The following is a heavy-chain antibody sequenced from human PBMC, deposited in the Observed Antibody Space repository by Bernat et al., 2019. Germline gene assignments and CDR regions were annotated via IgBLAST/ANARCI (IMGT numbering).Heavy chain of an antibody. Sequence: QVQLVESGGGVVQPGRSLRLYCAASGFTFSSYGMHWVRQAPGKGLEWVAVIWYDGSNKYYADSVKGRFTISRDNSKNTLYLQMNSLRAEDTAVYYCAGEESDLYCSSTSCRMRYGMDVWGQGTTVTVSS. CDR3: AGEESDLYCSSTSCRMRYGMDV. CDR1: GFTFSSYG. V-gene: IGHV3-33*01. J-gene: IGHJ6*02. CDR2: IWYDGSNK. D-gene: IGHD2-2*01.